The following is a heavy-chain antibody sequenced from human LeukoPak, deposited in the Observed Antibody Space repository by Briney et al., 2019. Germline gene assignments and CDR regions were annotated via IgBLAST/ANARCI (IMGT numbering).Heavy chain of an antibody. V-gene: IGHV3-7*01. CDR1: GYTHSNYW. CDR2: KQQDGSGK. Sequence: GGSLRLSCAASGYTHSNYWMGWVRQAPGKGLEEVGNKQQDGSGKLYVDSVKRRFTISRDNAKNSVYQQMNSLTADDTAMYYCARSQHLPPDVFDSWGQGTMVSVSS. D-gene: IGHD3-3*02. CDR3: ARSQHLPPDVFDS. J-gene: IGHJ3*02.